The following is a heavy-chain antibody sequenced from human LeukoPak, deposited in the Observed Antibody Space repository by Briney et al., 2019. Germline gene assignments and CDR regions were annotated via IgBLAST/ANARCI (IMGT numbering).Heavy chain of an antibody. CDR2: IIPILGIA. CDR1: GGTFSSYA. D-gene: IGHD5-18*01. Sequence: GASVKVSCKASGGTFSSYAISWVRQAPGQGLEWMGRIIPILGIANYAQKFQGRVTITADKSTSTAYMELSSLRSEDTAVYYCARDRGGYSYGYFFDYWRQGTLVTVSS. J-gene: IGHJ4*02. CDR3: ARDRGGYSYGYFFDY. V-gene: IGHV1-69*04.